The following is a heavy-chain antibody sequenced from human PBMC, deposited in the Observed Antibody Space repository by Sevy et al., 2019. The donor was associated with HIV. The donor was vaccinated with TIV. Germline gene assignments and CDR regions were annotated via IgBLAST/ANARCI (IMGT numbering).Heavy chain of an antibody. J-gene: IGHJ4*02. Sequence: GGSLRLSCAASGFTFSSYSMNWVRQAPGKGLEWVSSISSSSSYIYYADSVKGRFTISRDNAKNSPYLQMNSLRAEDTAVYYCARDLVVVAATPYYFDYWGQGTLVTISS. CDR1: GFTFSSYS. CDR2: ISSSSSYI. V-gene: IGHV3-21*01. D-gene: IGHD2-15*01. CDR3: ARDLVVVAATPYYFDY.